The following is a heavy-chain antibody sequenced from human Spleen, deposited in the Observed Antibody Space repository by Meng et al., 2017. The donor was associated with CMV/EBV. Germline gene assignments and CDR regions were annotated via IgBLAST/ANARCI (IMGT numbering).Heavy chain of an antibody. D-gene: IGHD4-11*01. CDR1: GGTFRNFA. V-gene: IGHV1-69*04. CDR3: AALRDYSDSNIFDL. Sequence: ASGGTFRNFALPWVRPAPGQGLEWMGQIIPILGIPNYAQRFQGRVTIIADTSTNTAYMELRSLRSEDTAVYFCAALRDYSDSNIFDLWGQGTVVTVSS. CDR2: IIPILGIP. J-gene: IGHJ3*01.